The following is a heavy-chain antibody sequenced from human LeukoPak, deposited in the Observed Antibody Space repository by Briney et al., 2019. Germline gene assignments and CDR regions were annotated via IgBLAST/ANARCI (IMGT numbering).Heavy chain of an antibody. CDR1: GFTFSSYS. V-gene: IGHV3-21*01. Sequence: GGSLRLSCAASGFTFSSYSMNWVRQAPGKGLEWVSSISSSSSYIYYADSVKGRFTISRDNAKNSLYLQMNSLRAEDTAVYYCARDVRGYSDHHYYYYMDVWGKGTTVTVSS. CDR2: ISSSSSYI. D-gene: IGHD5-18*01. J-gene: IGHJ6*03. CDR3: ARDVRGYSDHHYYYYMDV.